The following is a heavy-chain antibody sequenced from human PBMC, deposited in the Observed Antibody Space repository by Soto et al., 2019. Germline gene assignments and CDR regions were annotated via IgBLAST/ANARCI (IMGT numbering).Heavy chain of an antibody. J-gene: IGHJ6*02. CDR2: IYYTGNT. CDR3: ASEVSSTDGMDV. Sequence: SETLSLTCSVSGYSVSSSSYYWGWIRQPPGKGLEWIGSIYYTGNTFYSPSFRSRLTISVDTSKSQFSLKLRSVTAADTATYYCASEVSSTDGMDVWGQGTTVTVSS. D-gene: IGHD2-15*01. CDR1: GYSVSSSSYY. V-gene: IGHV4-39*01.